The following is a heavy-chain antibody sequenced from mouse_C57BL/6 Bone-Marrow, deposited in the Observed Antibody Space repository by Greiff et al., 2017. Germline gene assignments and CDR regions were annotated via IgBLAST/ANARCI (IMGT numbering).Heavy chain of an antibody. CDR3: AREEIYYGNHGSYYYAMDY. V-gene: IGHV1-50*01. J-gene: IGHJ4*01. Sequence: QVQLQQPGAELVKPGASVKLSCKASGYTFTSYWMQWVKQRPGQGLEWIGEIDPSDSYTNYNQKFKGKATLPVDTSSSTAYMQLSSLTSEDSAVYYAAREEIYYGNHGSYYYAMDYWGQGTSVTVSS. CDR2: IDPSDSYT. CDR1: GYTFTSYW. D-gene: IGHD2-1*01.